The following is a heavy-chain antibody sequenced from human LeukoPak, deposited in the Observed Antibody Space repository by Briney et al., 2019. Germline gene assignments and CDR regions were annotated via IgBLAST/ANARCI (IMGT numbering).Heavy chain of an antibody. D-gene: IGHD1-26*01. CDR2: ISSSGSTI. J-gene: IGHJ3*02. V-gene: IGHV3-11*01. CDR1: GFTFSDYY. Sequence: GGSLRLSCAASGFTFSDYYMSWIRQAPGKGLEWVSYISSSGSTIYYADSVKGRFTISRDNAKNSLYLQMNSLRAEDTAVYYCARDPEPGSQHDAFDIWGQGTMVTVSS. CDR3: ARDPEPGSQHDAFDI.